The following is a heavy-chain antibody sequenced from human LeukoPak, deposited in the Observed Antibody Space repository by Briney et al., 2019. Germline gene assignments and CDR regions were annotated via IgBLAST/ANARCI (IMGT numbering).Heavy chain of an antibody. CDR1: GLTFSSYG. CDR2: IRYDGSNK. J-gene: IGHJ4*02. D-gene: IGHD6-19*01. Sequence: GGPLRLSCGASGLTFSSYGMLWVRQARGKGLEWVAFIRYDGSNKYYADSVKGRVTISRDNSKNTLYLQMNSLRAEDTAVYYCAKEGRVAVGYWGQGTLVTVSS. V-gene: IGHV3-30*02. CDR3: AKEGRVAVGY.